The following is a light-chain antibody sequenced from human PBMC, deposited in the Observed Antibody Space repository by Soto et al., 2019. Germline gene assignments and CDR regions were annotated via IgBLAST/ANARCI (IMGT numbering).Light chain of an antibody. V-gene: IGLV1-40*01. CDR3: QSYDSSLSGYV. CDR1: SSNIGAGYD. Sequence: QSVLTQPPSVSGAPGQRVTISCTGSSSNIGAGYDVHWYQQFPGTAPNLLIYTDNNRPSGVPDRFSGSRSGTSGSLAIAGLQAEDEADYYCQSYDSSLSGYVFGTGTKVTVL. J-gene: IGLJ1*01. CDR2: TDN.